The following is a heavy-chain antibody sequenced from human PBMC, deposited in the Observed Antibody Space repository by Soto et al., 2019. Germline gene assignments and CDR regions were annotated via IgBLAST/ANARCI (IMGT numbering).Heavy chain of an antibody. V-gene: IGHV3-23*01. D-gene: IGHD3-3*01. CDR2: ISGSGDNT. J-gene: IGHJ6*03. CDR1: GFTFSSYA. Sequence: VQLLESGGGLVQPGGSLRLSCAASGFTFSSYALNWVRQAPGKGLEWVSVISGSGDNTYYADSVKGRFTISRDNSKTTLYLQMNSLRAEDTAVYYCAKDLGTDDFWSAYYTYYYMDVWGKGTTVTVPS. CDR3: AKDLGTDDFWSAYYTYYYMDV.